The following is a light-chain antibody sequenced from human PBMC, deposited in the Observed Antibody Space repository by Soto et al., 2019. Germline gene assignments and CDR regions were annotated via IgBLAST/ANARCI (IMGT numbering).Light chain of an antibody. J-gene: IGLJ1*01. Sequence: QSALTQPPSASGSPGQSVTISCTGTSSDVGGYNYVSWYQQHPGKAPKLMIYEVSKRPSGVPDRFSGSKSGNTASLTVSGLQAEDEVDYYCSSYAGSNNFYGFGTGTKVTVL. CDR3: SSYAGSNNFYG. V-gene: IGLV2-8*01. CDR1: SSDVGGYNY. CDR2: EVS.